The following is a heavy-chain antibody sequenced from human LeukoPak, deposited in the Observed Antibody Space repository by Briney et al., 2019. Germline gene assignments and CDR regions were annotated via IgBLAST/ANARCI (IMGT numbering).Heavy chain of an antibody. D-gene: IGHD2-2*01. CDR3: AKDLSRGYCSSTSCYNWFDL. CDR2: ISYDGSNK. J-gene: IGHJ5*02. Sequence: PGRSLRLSCAASGFTFSSYGMHWVRQAPGKGLEWVAVISYDGSNKYYANSVKGRFTISRDNSKNTLYLQMNSLRAEDTAVYYCAKDLSRGYCSSTSCYNWFDLWGQGTLVTVSS. CDR1: GFTFSSYG. V-gene: IGHV3-30*18.